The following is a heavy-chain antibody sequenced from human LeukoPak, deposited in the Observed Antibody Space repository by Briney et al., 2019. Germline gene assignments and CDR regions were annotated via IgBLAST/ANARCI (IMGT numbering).Heavy chain of an antibody. CDR3: ARGRGQFQVPRIDP. Sequence: ASVKVSCKASGGTFSSYAISWVRQAPGQGLEWMGRIIPILGIADYAQKFQGRVTITADKSTSTAYMELSSLRFEDTAVYYCARGRGQFQVPRIDPWGQGTLVTVSS. CDR2: IIPILGIA. V-gene: IGHV1-69*04. J-gene: IGHJ5*02. D-gene: IGHD1-14*01. CDR1: GGTFSSYA.